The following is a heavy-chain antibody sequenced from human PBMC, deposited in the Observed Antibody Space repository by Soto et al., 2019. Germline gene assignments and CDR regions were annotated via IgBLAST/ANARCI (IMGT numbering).Heavy chain of an antibody. Sequence: QVQLVQSGAEVKKPGSSVKVYCKASGGTFSSYTISWVRQAPGQGLEWMGRIIPILGIANYAQKFQGRVTITADKSTSTAYMELSSLRSEDTAVYYCARSPSYCSSTSCYQPHYYYYYMDVWGKGTTVTVSS. CDR3: ARSPSYCSSTSCYQPHYYYYYMDV. V-gene: IGHV1-69*02. D-gene: IGHD2-2*01. J-gene: IGHJ6*03. CDR1: GGTFSSYT. CDR2: IIPILGIA.